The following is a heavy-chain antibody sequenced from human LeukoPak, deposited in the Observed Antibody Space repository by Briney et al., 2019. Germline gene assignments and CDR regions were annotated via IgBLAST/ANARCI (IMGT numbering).Heavy chain of an antibody. CDR3: AKEPINWNYYFDY. CDR2: ISGSGSSK. CDR1: GFTFSGYA. J-gene: IGHJ4*02. Sequence: GGSLRLSCAASGFTFSGYAMSWVRQAPGKGLEWVSVISGSGSSKSYTDSVKGRFTISRDNSKNTLYLQMNGLRAEDTAVYYCAKEPINWNYYFDYWGQGTLVTVSS. V-gene: IGHV3-23*01. D-gene: IGHD1-7*01.